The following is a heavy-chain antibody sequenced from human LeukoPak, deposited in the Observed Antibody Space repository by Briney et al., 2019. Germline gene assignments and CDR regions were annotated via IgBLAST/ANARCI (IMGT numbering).Heavy chain of an antibody. V-gene: IGHV3-23*01. Sequence: PGGSLRLSCAASGLTFSGSAMSWVRQAPGKGLEWVSGTSGGGSTYYADSVRGRFTMSRDNSKNTLYLQMNSLRAEDTAVYYCAKQPFSDDYYFDYWGQGTLVTVSS. CDR2: TSGGGST. D-gene: IGHD3-16*01. CDR3: AKQPFSDDYYFDY. CDR1: GLTFSGSA. J-gene: IGHJ4*02.